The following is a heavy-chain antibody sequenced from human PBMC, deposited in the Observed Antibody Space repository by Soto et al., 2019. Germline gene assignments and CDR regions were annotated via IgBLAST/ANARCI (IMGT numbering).Heavy chain of an antibody. CDR1: GGSISSGGYS. D-gene: IGHD3-22*01. J-gene: IGHJ4*02. CDR3: ARGAYDSSGYYYVLFDY. V-gene: IGHV4-30-2*01. CDR2: IFHSGST. Sequence: SETLSLTCAVSGGSISSGGYSWSWIRQPPGKGLEWIGYIFHSGSTYYNPSLKSRVTISVDRSKNQFSLTLSSVTAADTAVYYCARGAYDSSGYYYVLFDYWGQGTLVTVSS.